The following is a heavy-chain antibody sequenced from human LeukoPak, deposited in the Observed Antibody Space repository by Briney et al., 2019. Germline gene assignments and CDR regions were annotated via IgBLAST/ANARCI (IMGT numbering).Heavy chain of an antibody. CDR3: AKGSPRFYDILDY. CDR1: GFTFSNFG. V-gene: IGHV3-30*18. CDR2: VSYDGSNK. J-gene: IGHJ4*02. Sequence: GGSLRLSCAASGFTFSNFGMHWARQAPGEGLEWVAVVSYDGSNKYYADSVKGRFSISRDNSKNTVYLQMNSLRAEDTAVYYCAKGSPRFYDILDYWGQGTLITVSS. D-gene: IGHD3-9*01.